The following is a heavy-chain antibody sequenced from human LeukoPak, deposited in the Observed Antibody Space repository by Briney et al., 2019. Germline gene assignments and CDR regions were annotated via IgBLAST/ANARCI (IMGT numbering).Heavy chain of an antibody. D-gene: IGHD6-19*01. CDR3: ASRSVAGTKTPFDY. CDR1: GVTVSTNY. V-gene: IGHV3-53*01. J-gene: IGHJ4*02. Sequence: GGSLTLSCAASGVTVSTNYMTWVRQAPGEGLEWVSIMYSCGNTYDADSVTRRFTISRDNSKNTLYLQMNRLRAEDTAVYYCASRSVAGTKTPFDYWGQGTLVTVSS. CDR2: MYSCGNT.